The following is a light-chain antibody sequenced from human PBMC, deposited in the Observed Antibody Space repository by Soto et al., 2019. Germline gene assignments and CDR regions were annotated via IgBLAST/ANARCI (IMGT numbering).Light chain of an antibody. Sequence: QSALTQPASVSGSPGQSITISCTGTSSDVGGYNYVAWYQQHPGRAPKLIIYAVTNRPSGVSDRFSGSKSGNTASLTIIGLQADDEADYHCSSYTSRSTPYVFGTGTKRTVL. J-gene: IGLJ1*01. CDR1: SSDVGGYNY. V-gene: IGLV2-14*03. CDR2: AVT. CDR3: SSYTSRSTPYV.